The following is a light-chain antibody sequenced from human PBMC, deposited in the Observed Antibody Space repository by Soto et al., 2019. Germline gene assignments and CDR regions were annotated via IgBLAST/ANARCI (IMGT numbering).Light chain of an antibody. Sequence: DVVLTQSPLSLPLTLGQPASISCMSSQGRVHRDGGTRFSWYQQRQGKSPRRLIHAISNQECGVRDRFRGSGSGTDYTLRISWVEAEDVGIYSCMQHTHWPHTFGQGTKVDIK. V-gene: IGKV2-30*02. J-gene: IGKJ1*01. CDR3: MQHTHWPHT. CDR2: AIS. CDR1: QGRVHRDGGTR.